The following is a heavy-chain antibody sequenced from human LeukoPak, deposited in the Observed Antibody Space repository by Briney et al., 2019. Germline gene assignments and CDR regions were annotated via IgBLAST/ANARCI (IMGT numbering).Heavy chain of an antibody. CDR2: LKQDGSEK. V-gene: IGHV3-7*01. Sequence: PGGSLRLSCAASGFTFSSYWMSWVRQAPGKGLEWVANLKQDGSEKYYVDSVKGRFTISRDNAKNSLYLQMNSLRAEDTAVCYCARVVISSGSRRFDPWGQGTLVTVSS. J-gene: IGHJ5*02. CDR1: GFTFSSYW. CDR3: ARVVISSGSRRFDP. D-gene: IGHD3-10*01.